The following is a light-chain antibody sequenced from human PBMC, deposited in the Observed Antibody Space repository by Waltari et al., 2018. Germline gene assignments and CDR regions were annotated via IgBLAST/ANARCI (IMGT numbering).Light chain of an antibody. CDR2: AAS. CDR1: QIINNY. V-gene: IGKV1-39*01. Sequence: DIQMTQSPSSLSASVGDKITITCHASQIINNYLDWYQQKPGKAPNLLIYAASTLHIGVPSRFSGSGSGTDFTLKISSLQPEDFATYYCKQSYSTPRTFGQGTKLEIK. J-gene: IGKJ2*01. CDR3: KQSYSTPRT.